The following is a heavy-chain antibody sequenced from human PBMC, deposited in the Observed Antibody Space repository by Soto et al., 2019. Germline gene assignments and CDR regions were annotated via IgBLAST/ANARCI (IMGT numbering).Heavy chain of an antibody. CDR3: SYDSSGYVYPRPTAAFDI. V-gene: IGHV1-69*06. D-gene: IGHD3-22*01. CDR1: GGTFSSYA. Sequence: GASVKVSCKASGGTFSSYAISWVRQAPGQGLEWMGGIIPIFGTANYAQKFQGRVTITADKSTSTAYMELSSLRSEDTAVYYCSYDSSGYVYPRPTAAFDIWGQGTMVTVSS. J-gene: IGHJ3*02. CDR2: IIPIFGTA.